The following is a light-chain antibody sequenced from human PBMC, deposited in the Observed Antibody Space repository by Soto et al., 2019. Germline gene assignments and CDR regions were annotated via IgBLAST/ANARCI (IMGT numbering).Light chain of an antibody. Sequence: EIVLTQSPGTLSLSPGERATLSCRASQSVSSSYLAWYQQKPGQAPRLLIYGVSSRATGIPDRFSGSGSGTDFTLTISRLEPEDFAVYYCQHYVNSPPITFGQG. J-gene: IGKJ5*01. V-gene: IGKV3-20*01. CDR3: QHYVNSPPIT. CDR2: GVS. CDR1: QSVSSSY.